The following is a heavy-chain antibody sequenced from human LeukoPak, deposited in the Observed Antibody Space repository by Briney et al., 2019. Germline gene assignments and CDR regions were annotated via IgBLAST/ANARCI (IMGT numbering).Heavy chain of an antibody. J-gene: IGHJ4*02. D-gene: IGHD5-12*01. Sequence: NPSETLSLTCTVSGGSISSGGYYWSWIRQHPGKGLGWIGYIYYSTSTYYNPSLKSRVTISVDTSKNQFSLTLSSVTAADTAVYYCARVLDRGYSAKDFDYWGQGTLVTVSS. CDR1: GGSISSGGYY. CDR2: IYYSTST. V-gene: IGHV4-31*03. CDR3: ARVLDRGYSAKDFDY.